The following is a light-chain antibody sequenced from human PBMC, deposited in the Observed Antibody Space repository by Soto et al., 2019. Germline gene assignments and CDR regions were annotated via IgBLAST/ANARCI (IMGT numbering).Light chain of an antibody. V-gene: IGKV1-39*01. J-gene: IGKJ4*01. CDR1: HDISTY. Sequence: DIQMTQSPSSLSAAVGDRVTITCRASHDISTYLCWYQQRPGKAPKLLMYSASILQSGVPPRFSGRGSGTDFTLTISSLQPEDIATYYCQQSFNTITFGGGPKVEIK. CDR3: QQSFNTIT. CDR2: SAS.